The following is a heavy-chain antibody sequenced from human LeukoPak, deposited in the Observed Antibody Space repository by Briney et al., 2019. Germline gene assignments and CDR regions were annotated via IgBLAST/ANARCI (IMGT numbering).Heavy chain of an antibody. CDR3: AWILCYGDFNWFDP. D-gene: IGHD4-17*01. CDR1: GFSLSTSGMC. J-gene: IGHJ5*02. Sequence: ESGPTLVNPTQTLTLTCTFSGFSLSTSGMCVSWIRQPPGKALEWLARIDWDDDKYYSTSLKTRLTISKDTSKNQVVLTMTNMDPVDTATYYCAWILCYGDFNWFDPWGQGTLVTVSS. CDR2: IDWDDDK. V-gene: IGHV2-70*11.